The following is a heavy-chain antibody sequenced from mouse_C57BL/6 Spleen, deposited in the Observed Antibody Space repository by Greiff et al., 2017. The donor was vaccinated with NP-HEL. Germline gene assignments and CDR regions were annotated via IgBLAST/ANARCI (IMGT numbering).Heavy chain of an antibody. D-gene: IGHD1-1*01. J-gene: IGHJ4*01. CDR3: ARGGVVATKAMDY. V-gene: IGHV1-9*01. Sequence: VQLQQSGAELMKPGASVKLSCKATGYTFTGYWIEWVKQRPGHGLEWIGEILPGSGSTNYNEKFKGKATFTADTSSNPAYMQLSSLTTEDSAIYYCARGGVVATKAMDYWGQGTSVTVSS. CDR2: ILPGSGST. CDR1: GYTFTGYW.